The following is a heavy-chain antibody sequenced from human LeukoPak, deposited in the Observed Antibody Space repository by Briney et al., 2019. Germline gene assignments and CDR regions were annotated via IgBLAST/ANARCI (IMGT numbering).Heavy chain of an antibody. CDR1: GGSISGGDDY. Sequence: SETLSLTCTVSGGSISGGDDYWSWIRQPPGKGLEWIGYIYHSGSRYYNPPLKSRVTLSLDTSKDQFSPKLSSVTAADTAVYYCVRGRRLAAGGTTAIDIWGQGTMVTVSS. CDR3: VRGRRLAAGGTTAIDI. D-gene: IGHD6-13*01. CDR2: IYHSGSR. J-gene: IGHJ3*02. V-gene: IGHV4-30-4*01.